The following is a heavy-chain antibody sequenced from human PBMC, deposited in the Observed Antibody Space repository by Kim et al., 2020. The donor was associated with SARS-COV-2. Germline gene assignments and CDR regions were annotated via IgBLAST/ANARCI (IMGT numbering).Heavy chain of an antibody. CDR2: ISYDGSNK. D-gene: IGHD6-19*01. CDR1: GFTFSSYG. CDR3: AKEDGSGYSSGWTYYYYGMDV. Sequence: GGSLRLSCAASGFTFSSYGMHWVRQAPGKGLEWVAVISYDGSNKYYADSVKGRFTIPRDNSKNTLYLQMNSLRAEDTAVYYCAKEDGSGYSSGWTYYYYGMDVWGQGTTVTVSS. V-gene: IGHV3-30*18. J-gene: IGHJ6*02.